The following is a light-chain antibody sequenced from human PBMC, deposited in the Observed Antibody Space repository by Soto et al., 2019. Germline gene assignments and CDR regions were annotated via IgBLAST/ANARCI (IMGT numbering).Light chain of an antibody. V-gene: IGKV3-20*01. CDR3: QHYGTSTRT. CDR2: AAS. Sequence: PGESAPLSCRATQSVSATYLAWYQQKPGQAPRLLIYAASSRATDIPDRFSGSGSGTDFTLAICRLEPEDFAVYWCQHYGTSTRTFGQGTKVDIK. J-gene: IGKJ1*01. CDR1: QSVSATY.